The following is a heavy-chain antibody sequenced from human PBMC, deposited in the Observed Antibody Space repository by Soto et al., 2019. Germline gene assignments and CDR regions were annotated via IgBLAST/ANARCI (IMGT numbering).Heavy chain of an antibody. Sequence: SETLSLTCTVAGVSVGSGFYYWNWIRQYPGKGLEWIGCLYPTGTIHPNLSLISRVTLSLDTSKNEFSLELTYVTAADTAVYYCARGQDATKVGYWGQGALVTVSS. J-gene: IGHJ4*02. CDR2: LYPTGTI. CDR3: ARGQDATKVGY. V-gene: IGHV4-31*03. D-gene: IGHD1-1*01. CDR1: GVSVGSGFYY.